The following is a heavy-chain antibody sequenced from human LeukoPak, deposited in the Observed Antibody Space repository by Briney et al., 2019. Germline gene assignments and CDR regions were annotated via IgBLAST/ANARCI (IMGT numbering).Heavy chain of an antibody. CDR2: INHSGST. D-gene: IGHD3-9*01. CDR3: ARENRYDILTGQFDY. CDR1: GGSFSGYY. J-gene: IGHJ4*02. V-gene: IGHV4-34*01. Sequence: SETLSLTCAVYGGSFSGYYWSWIRRPPGKGLEWIGEINHSGSTNYNPSLKSRVTISVDTSKNQFSLKLSSVTAADTAVYYCARENRYDILTGQFDYWGQGTLVTVSS.